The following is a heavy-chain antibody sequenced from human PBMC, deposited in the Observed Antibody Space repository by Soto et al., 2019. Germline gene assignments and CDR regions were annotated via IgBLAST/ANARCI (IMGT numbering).Heavy chain of an antibody. CDR2: IIPVFGTV. V-gene: IGHV1-69*01. CDR1: GGTFSNHA. J-gene: IGHJ5*02. D-gene: IGHD6-13*01. CDR3: ARDNPYTNSFGNWFDP. Sequence: QVRLVQSGAEVKKPGSSVKVSCKASGGTFSNHAITWLRLAPGQGLEWLGGIIPVFGTVNYAQKFQGRVTITADESTSTAYMELNRLRSEDTAVYYCARDNPYTNSFGNWFDPWGQGTLVIVS.